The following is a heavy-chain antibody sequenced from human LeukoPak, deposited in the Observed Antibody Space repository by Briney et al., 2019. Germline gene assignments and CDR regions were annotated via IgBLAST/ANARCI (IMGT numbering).Heavy chain of an antibody. Sequence: GGSLRLSCAASGFTFSDSAMSWVRQAPGKGLEWVSAIGFSGAKTYYADSVKGRFTISRDNSKSTLYLQMNILRVEETAVYFCVKDVPGIVVETIRPNYFDYWGQGTLVTVSS. J-gene: IGHJ4*02. V-gene: IGHV3-23*01. D-gene: IGHD2-21*02. CDR3: VKDVPGIVVETIRPNYFDY. CDR1: GFTFSDSA. CDR2: IGFSGAKT.